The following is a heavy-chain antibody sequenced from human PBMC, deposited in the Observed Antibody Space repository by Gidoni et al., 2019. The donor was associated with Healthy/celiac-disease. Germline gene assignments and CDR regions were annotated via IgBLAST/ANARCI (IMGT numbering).Heavy chain of an antibody. Sequence: QVQLQESGPGLVKPSWTLSLTCAVSGCSISSSNWWSWVRQPPGKGLEWIGEIYHSGSTNYNPSLKSRVTISVDKSKNQFALKLSSVTAADTAVYYCARVGGSSGYYPDYWGQGTLVTVSS. CDR3: ARVGGSSGYYPDY. D-gene: IGHD3-22*01. V-gene: IGHV4-4*02. J-gene: IGHJ4*02. CDR2: IYHSGST. CDR1: GCSISSSNW.